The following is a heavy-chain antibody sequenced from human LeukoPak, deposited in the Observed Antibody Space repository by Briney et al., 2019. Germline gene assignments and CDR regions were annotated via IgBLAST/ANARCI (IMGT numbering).Heavy chain of an antibody. J-gene: IGHJ4*02. D-gene: IGHD6-13*01. CDR3: ARWEIEEYSSSWYAFDY. CDR2: IYYSGST. V-gene: IGHV4-59*12. Sequence: SETLSLTCTVSGGSISSYYWSWIRQPPGKGLEWIGYIYYSGSTNYNPSLKSRVTISVDTSKNQFSLKLSSVTAADTAVYYCARWEIEEYSSSWYAFDYWGQGTLVTVSS. CDR1: GGSISSYY.